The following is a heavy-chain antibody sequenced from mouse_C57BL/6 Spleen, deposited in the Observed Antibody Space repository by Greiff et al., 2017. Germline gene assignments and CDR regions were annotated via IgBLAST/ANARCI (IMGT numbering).Heavy chain of an antibody. J-gene: IGHJ2*01. CDR3: ARKEVLRNYFDY. Sequence: VKVVESGAELARPGASVKLSCKASGYTFTSYGISWVKQRTGQGLEWIGEIYPRSGNTYYNEKFKGKATLTADKSSSTAYMELRSLTSEDSAVYFCARKEVLRNYFDYWGQGTTLTVSS. V-gene: IGHV1-81*01. CDR1: GYTFTSYG. CDR2: IYPRSGNT. D-gene: IGHD1-1*01.